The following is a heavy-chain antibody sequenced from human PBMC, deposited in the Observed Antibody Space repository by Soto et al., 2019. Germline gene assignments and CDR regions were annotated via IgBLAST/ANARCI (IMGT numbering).Heavy chain of an antibody. CDR2: IYSSGST. J-gene: IGHJ4*02. CDR3: ARTLPHLTGLDY. V-gene: IGHV4-59*12. Sequence: SETLSLTCTVSGGSINSYYWSWIRQPPGKGLEWIGYIYSSGSTYYSPSLKSRVTISVDTSKNQFSLKLSSVTAADTAVYSCARTLPHLTGLDYWGQGTLVTVSS. D-gene: IGHD3-9*01. CDR1: GGSINSYY.